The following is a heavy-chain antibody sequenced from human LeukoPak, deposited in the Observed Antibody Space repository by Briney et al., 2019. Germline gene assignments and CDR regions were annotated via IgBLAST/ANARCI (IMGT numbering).Heavy chain of an antibody. V-gene: IGHV3-30-3*01. D-gene: IGHD4-17*01. Sequence: PGGSLRLSCAAYGFTFNSYAMHWVRQAPGKGLEWVAVISYAGSNKFYADSVKGRFPISRDNSKNTLYLQMNSLRAEDTAVYYCARDSLSGDYVTPHYYFDYWGQGTLVTVSS. J-gene: IGHJ4*02. CDR3: ARDSLSGDYVTPHYYFDY. CDR1: GFTFNSYA. CDR2: ISYAGSNK.